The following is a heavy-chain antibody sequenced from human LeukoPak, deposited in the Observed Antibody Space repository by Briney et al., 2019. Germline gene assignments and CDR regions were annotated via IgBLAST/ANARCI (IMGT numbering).Heavy chain of an antibody. CDR1: GYTFTGCY. CDR2: INPNSGGK. V-gene: IGHV1-2*02. CDR3: ARDKSQQWLTSLILDY. Sequence: SVKVFCKAAGYTFTGCYMHWVRRELGQERVWLGWINPNSGGKHYAQKFQGRVTMTRDTSISTAYMELSRLRSDDTAVYSCARDKSQQWLTSLILDYWGQGTLVTVSS. J-gene: IGHJ4*02. D-gene: IGHD6-19*01.